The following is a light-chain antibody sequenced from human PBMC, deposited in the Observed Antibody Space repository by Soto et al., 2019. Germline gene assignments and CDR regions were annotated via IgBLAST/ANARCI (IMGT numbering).Light chain of an antibody. J-gene: IGLJ1*01. Sequence: QSVLTQPPSASGTPGQKGTISCSGSSSNIGPNAVNWYQQLPGTAPKLLLYNNNQRPSGVSDRFSGSKSGTSASLAISGLQSDDEADYRCAAWDDSLNGLVFGTGTKLTVL. CDR3: AAWDDSLNGLV. CDR2: NNN. V-gene: IGLV1-44*01. CDR1: SSNIGPNA.